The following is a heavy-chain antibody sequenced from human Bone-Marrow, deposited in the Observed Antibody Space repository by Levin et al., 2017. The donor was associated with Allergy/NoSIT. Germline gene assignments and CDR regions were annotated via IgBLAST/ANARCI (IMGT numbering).Heavy chain of an antibody. D-gene: IGHD6-13*01. CDR1: GFVFGSFS. Sequence: GGSLRLSCAASGFVFGSFSMTWVRQAPGKGLEWVASLNGDGGRPYYEDSVKGRFTISRDNSNNILNLQMNSLRVEDTAVYYCTTDLGSSRASGHPYPNYWGQGTLVAVSS. J-gene: IGHJ4*02. V-gene: IGHV3-23*01. CDR2: LNGDGGRP. CDR3: TTDLGSSRASGHPYPNY.